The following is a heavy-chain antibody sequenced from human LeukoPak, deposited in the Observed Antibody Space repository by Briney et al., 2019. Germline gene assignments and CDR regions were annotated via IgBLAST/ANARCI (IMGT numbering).Heavy chain of an antibody. V-gene: IGHV4-34*01. Sequence: SETLSLTCAVYGGSFSGYYWSWIRHPPGKGLEWMGEINHSGSTNYNPSLKSRVTISVDTSKNQFSLKLSSVTAADTAVYYCARGRGSGWYLDAFDIWGQGTMVTVSS. J-gene: IGHJ3*02. CDR1: GGSFSGYY. CDR3: ARGRGSGWYLDAFDI. CDR2: INHSGST. D-gene: IGHD6-19*01.